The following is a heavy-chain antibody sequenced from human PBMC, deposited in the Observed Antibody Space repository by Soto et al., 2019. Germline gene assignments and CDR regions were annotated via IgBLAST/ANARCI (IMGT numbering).Heavy chain of an antibody. CDR2: ISISSSDR. CDR1: GFTLRTYT. D-gene: IGHD2-2*01. J-gene: IGHJ4*01. CDR3: VRGMPPLF. Sequence: GGSLRLSCAASGFTLRTYTMNWVRQAPGKGLEWVSSISISSSDRYYADSVRGRFTISRDNAKNALYLQMNSLRADDTAVYFCVRGMPPLFGGQGTLVTVS. V-gene: IGHV3-21*06.